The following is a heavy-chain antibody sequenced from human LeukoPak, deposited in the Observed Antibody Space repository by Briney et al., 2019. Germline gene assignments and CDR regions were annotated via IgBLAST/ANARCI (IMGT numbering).Heavy chain of an antibody. V-gene: IGHV4-38-2*02. CDR2: IYHSGST. D-gene: IGHD4-17*01. Sequence: SETLSLTCTVSGSSISSGYYWGWIRQPPGRGLEWVGSIYHSGSTYYNPSLKSRVTISVDTSKNQFSLKLSSVTAADTAVYYCAREGGYGAFDYWDHGTLVTVSS. CDR1: GSSISSGYY. CDR3: AREGGYGAFDY. J-gene: IGHJ4*01.